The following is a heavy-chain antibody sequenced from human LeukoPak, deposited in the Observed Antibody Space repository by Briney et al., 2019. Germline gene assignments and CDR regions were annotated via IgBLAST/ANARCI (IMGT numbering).Heavy chain of an antibody. CDR3: AREVDVAVAGTGGQYMDV. CDR2: ISYDGSNK. J-gene: IGHJ6*03. V-gene: IGHV3-30*01. CDR1: GFTFSSYA. D-gene: IGHD6-19*01. Sequence: GESLRLSCAASGFTFSSYAMHWVRQAPGKGLERVAVISYDGSNKYYADSVKGRFTISRDNSKNTLYLQMNSLRAEDTAVYYCAREVDVAVAGTGGQYMDVWGKGTTVTVSS.